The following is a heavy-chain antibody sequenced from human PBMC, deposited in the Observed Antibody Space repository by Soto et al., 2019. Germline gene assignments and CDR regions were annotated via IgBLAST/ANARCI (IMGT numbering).Heavy chain of an antibody. CDR3: AREPRTTTVTDFDY. Sequence: ASVKVSCKASGGTFSSYAISWVRQAPGQGLEWMGGIIPIFGTANYAQKFQGRVTITADESTSTAYMELSSLRSEDTAVYYCAREPRTTTVTDFDYWGQGTLVTVSS. CDR1: GGTFSSYA. V-gene: IGHV1-69*13. CDR2: IIPIFGTA. D-gene: IGHD4-17*01. J-gene: IGHJ4*02.